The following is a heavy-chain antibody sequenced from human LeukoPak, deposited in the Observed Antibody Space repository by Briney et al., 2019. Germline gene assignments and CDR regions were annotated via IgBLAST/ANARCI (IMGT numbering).Heavy chain of an antibody. Sequence: SSKTLSLTCTVSGGSITTYYWTWIRQPPGKGLEWSGYINYSGSTNYNPSLKSRVTISVDTSKNQFSLKLSSVTAADTAVYYCARAQLNLLVDFGMDVWGQGTTVTVSS. V-gene: IGHV4-59*01. CDR2: INYSGST. CDR3: ARAQLNLLVDFGMDV. CDR1: GGSITTYY. D-gene: IGHD1-1*01. J-gene: IGHJ6*02.